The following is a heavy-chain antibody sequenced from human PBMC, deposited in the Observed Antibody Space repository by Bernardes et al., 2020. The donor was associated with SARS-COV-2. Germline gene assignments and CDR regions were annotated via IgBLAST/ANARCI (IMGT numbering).Heavy chain of an antibody. V-gene: IGHV3-23*01. CDR2: ISGSGGST. CDR3: AKGAYYDFWNSGRLPYYYGMDV. J-gene: IGHJ6*02. D-gene: IGHD3-3*01. CDR1: GFTFSSYA. Sequence: GGSLRLSRAASGFTFSSYAMSWVRQAPGKGLEWVSAISGSGGSTYYADSVKGRFTISRDNSKNTLYLQMNSLRAEDTAVYYCAKGAYYDFWNSGRLPYYYGMDVWGQGTTVTVSS.